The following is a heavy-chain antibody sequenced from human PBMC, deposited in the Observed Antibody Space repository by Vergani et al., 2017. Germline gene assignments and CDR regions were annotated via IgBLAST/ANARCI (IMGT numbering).Heavy chain of an antibody. Sequence: VQLVESGGGVVQPGRSLRLSCAASGFTFSSYGMHWVRQAPGKGLEWVSYISSSGSTIYYADSVKGRFTISRDNAKNSLYLQMNSLRAEDTAVYYCARDRRTYYYNSSGYYYPTYYYYGMDVWGQGTTVTVSS. J-gene: IGHJ6*02. CDR3: ARDRRTYYYNSSGYYYPTYYYYGMDV. CDR2: ISSSGSTI. V-gene: IGHV3-48*04. D-gene: IGHD3-22*01. CDR1: GFTFSSYG.